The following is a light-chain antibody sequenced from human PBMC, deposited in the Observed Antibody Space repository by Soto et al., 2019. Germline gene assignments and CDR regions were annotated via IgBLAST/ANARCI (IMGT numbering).Light chain of an antibody. Sequence: QSALTQPPSASGSPGQSVTISCTGTSSDVGGYNYVSWYQQHPGKAPKLLIYDVNKRPSGVPDRFSGSKSGNTASLTVSGLQAEDEADYHCSSFAGGTDLVFGGGTKLTVL. CDR3: SSFAGGTDLV. J-gene: IGLJ2*01. CDR2: DVN. V-gene: IGLV2-8*01. CDR1: SSDVGGYNY.